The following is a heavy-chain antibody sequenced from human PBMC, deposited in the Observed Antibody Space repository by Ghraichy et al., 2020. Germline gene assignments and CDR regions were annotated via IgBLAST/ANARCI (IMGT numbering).Heavy chain of an antibody. CDR3: AREGRDAYKYDPDF. J-gene: IGHJ4*02. Sequence: ASVKVSCKASGYTFTGYYILWVRQAPGQGLEWMGWFNPNSGVTNSAQKFRGRVTMTRDTSISTAYMELRRLTSDDTAVYYCAREGRDAYKYDPDFWGQGTLVTVSS. CDR2: FNPNSGVT. CDR1: GYTFTGYY. V-gene: IGHV1-2*02. D-gene: IGHD5-24*01.